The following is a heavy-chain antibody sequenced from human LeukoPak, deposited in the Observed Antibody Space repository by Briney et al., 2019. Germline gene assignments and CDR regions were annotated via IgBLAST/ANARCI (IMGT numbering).Heavy chain of an antibody. J-gene: IGHJ4*02. CDR3: AKATITKGCDY. V-gene: IGHV3-23*01. D-gene: IGHD3-9*01. CDR2: ISGSGSST. Sequence: GGSLRLSCAASGFTFSNYAMTWVRQAPGKGLEWVSGISGSGSSTNYADSVKGRFTISRDNAKNTLYLQMNSLRAEDTAVYYCAKATITKGCDYWGQGTLVTVSS. CDR1: GFTFSNYA.